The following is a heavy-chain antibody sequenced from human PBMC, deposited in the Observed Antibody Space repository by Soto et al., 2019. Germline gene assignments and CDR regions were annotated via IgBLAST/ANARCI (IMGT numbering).Heavy chain of an antibody. J-gene: IGHJ6*02. V-gene: IGHV4-4*07. CDR2: IYTNGGT. Sequence: PSETLSLTCTVSGDSINGYFWSWTRQPAGKGLEWIGRIYTNGGTNYNPSLKSRVAMSIDASKNQFSLMLTSVTAADTAVYYCAREGTDYNGYEDRIDVWGQGRTVT. D-gene: IGHD5-12*01. CDR1: GDSINGYF. CDR3: AREGTDYNGYEDRIDV.